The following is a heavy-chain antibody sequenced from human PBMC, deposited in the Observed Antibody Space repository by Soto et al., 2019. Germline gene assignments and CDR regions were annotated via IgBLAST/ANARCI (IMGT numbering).Heavy chain of an antibody. J-gene: IGHJ4*02. CDR1: GFTFSSYA. V-gene: IGHV3-30-3*01. CDR3: ARDGDYDSSGYLDY. CDR2: ISYDGSNK. Sequence: LRLSCAASGFTFSSYAMHWVRQAPGKGLEWVAVISYDGSNKYYADSVKGRFTISRDNSKNTLYLQMNSLRAEDTAVYYCARDGDYDSSGYLDYWGQGTLVTVSS. D-gene: IGHD3-22*01.